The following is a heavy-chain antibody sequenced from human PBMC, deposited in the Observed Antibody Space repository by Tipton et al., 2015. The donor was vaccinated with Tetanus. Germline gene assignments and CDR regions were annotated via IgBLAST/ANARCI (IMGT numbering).Heavy chain of an antibody. CDR2: IYYSGST. CDR3: ARGLGLASQSIVVVPAAIHWFDP. Sequence: TLSLTCTVSGGSISSYYWSWIRQPPGKGPEWIGYIYYSGSTNYNPPLKSRVPISVDTSKNQFARKLSSVTAADTAVYHCARGLGLASQSIVVVPAAIHWFDPWGQGTLVTVSS. V-gene: IGHV4-59*12. D-gene: IGHD2-2*01. J-gene: IGHJ5*02. CDR1: GGSISSYY.